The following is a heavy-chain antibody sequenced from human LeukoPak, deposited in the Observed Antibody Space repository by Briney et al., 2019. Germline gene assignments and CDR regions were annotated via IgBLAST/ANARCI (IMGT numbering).Heavy chain of an antibody. J-gene: IGHJ4*02. V-gene: IGHV3-23*01. CDR3: AKFLPTHIVVANYYFDY. Sequence: GGSLRLSCAASGFTFSSYAMSWVRQAPGKGLEWVSAISGSGGSTYYADSVKGRFTISRDNSKNTLYLQMNSLRAEDTAVYYCAKFLPTHIVVANYYFDYWGRGTLVTVSS. CDR2: ISGSGGST. CDR1: GFTFSSYA. D-gene: IGHD2-21*01.